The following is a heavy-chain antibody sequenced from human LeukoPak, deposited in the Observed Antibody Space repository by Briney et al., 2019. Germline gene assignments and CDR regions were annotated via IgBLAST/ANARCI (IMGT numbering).Heavy chain of an antibody. CDR2: INQGGSAQ. Sequence: GGSLRLSCAASGFTFSTFWMGWVRQVPGKGLEWVANINQGGSAQYYVDSVKGRFTISRDNAENALYLQMNSLRAEDTAVYFCARDHAVDPVGGYCSGGSCYEVPDNWFDPWGQGTLVTVSS. CDR3: ARDHAVDPVGGYCSGGSCYEVPDNWFDP. CDR1: GFTFSTFW. V-gene: IGHV3-7*01. D-gene: IGHD2-15*01. J-gene: IGHJ5*02.